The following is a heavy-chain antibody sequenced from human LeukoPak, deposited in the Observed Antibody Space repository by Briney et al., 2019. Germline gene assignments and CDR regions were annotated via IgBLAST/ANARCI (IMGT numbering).Heavy chain of an antibody. V-gene: IGHV4-59*11. Sequence: KPSETLSLTCTVSGGSISSHYWSWIRQPPGKGLKWIGYIYYSGSTNYNPSLKSRVTISVDTSKNQFSLKLSSVTAADTAVYYCARGRADYYYYMDVWGKGTTVTVSS. CDR3: ARGRADYYYYMDV. CDR1: GGSISSHY. CDR2: IYYSGST. J-gene: IGHJ6*03.